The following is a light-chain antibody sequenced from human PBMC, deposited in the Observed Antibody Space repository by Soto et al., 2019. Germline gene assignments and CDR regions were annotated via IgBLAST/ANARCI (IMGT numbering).Light chain of an antibody. Sequence: EIVLTQSPGTLSLSPGERATLSCRASQSVSSSYLAWYQQKPGQAPRLXIYGASSRATGIPDRFSGSGSGTDLTLTISRLETEDFAVYYCQQYGSSLGVTFGGGTKVDIK. CDR1: QSVSSSY. CDR3: QQYGSSLGVT. J-gene: IGKJ4*01. V-gene: IGKV3-20*01. CDR2: GAS.